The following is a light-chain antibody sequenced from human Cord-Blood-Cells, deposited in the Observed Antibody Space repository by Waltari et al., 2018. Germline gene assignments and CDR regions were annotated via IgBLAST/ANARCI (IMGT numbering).Light chain of an antibody. Sequence: SYELTQPPSVSVSTGQTASITCSGDKLGDKYACWYQQKPGQSPVLVIYQDSKRPSGIPERFSGSNSGNTATLTISGTQAMDEADYYCQAWDSSTYVFGTRTKVTVL. V-gene: IGLV3-1*01. J-gene: IGLJ1*01. CDR3: QAWDSSTYV. CDR2: QDS. CDR1: KLGDKY.